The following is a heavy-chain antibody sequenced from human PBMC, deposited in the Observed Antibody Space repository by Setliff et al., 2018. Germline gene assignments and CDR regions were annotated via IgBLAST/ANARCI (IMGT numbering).Heavy chain of an antibody. CDR3: ERLVRYCTRVTCQRSSDGDF. CDR2: ISAHSGNT. J-gene: IGHJ4*02. D-gene: IGHD2-8*01. Sequence: GASVKVSCKASGYTFNHYGITWVRLAPGQGLEWMGWISAHSGNTFYAPQLQGRLVMTTDTSTNTAYMELRNLTSDDTAMYFCERLVRYCTRVTCQRSSDGDFWGQGTPVTVSS. V-gene: IGHV1-18*01. CDR1: GYTFNHYG.